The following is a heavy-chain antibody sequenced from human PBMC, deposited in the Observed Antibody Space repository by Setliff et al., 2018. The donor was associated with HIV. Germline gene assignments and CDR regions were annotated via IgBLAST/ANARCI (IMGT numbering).Heavy chain of an antibody. D-gene: IGHD3-3*01. CDR1: GYNFDTYP. CDR2: INTNTGSP. J-gene: IGHJ6*02. V-gene: IGHV7-4-1*02. CDR3: ARDYLYYNLYNGSPVYGMDV. Sequence: ASVKVSCKASGYNFDTYPINWIRQAPGQGPEWMGWINTNTGSPRFAQGFRGRFGFSLDASVTTTYLNIKDLKAEDIAVYYCARDYLYYNLYNGSPVYGMDVWGQGTTVTVSS.